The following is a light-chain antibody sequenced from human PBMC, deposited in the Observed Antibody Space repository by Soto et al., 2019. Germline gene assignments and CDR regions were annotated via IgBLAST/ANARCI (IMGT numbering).Light chain of an antibody. Sequence: TVMTHSPFTLSVSPFYTATLSFRASQRVSSHLAWYQQKPGQPPRLLIYGASNRATDIPDRFSGSGSGTDFTLTIGRLEPEDFAVYYCQQYGSSPLTFGGGTKVDIK. CDR3: QQYGSSPLT. CDR1: QRVSSH. J-gene: IGKJ4*01. CDR2: GAS. V-gene: IGKV3-20*01.